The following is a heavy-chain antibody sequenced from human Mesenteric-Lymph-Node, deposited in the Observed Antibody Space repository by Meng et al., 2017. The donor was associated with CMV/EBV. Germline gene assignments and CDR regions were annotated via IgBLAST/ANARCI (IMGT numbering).Heavy chain of an antibody. D-gene: IGHD5-24*01. CDR3: ARDQVEMATIDY. V-gene: IGHV1-46*01. Sequence: CKASGYTFTSYYMHWVRQATGQGLEWMGIIKPSGGSTSYAQKFQDRVTMTRDTSTSTVYMELSSLRSEDTAVYYCARDQVEMATIDYWGQGTLVTVSS. CDR2: IKPSGGST. J-gene: IGHJ4*02. CDR1: GYTFTSYY.